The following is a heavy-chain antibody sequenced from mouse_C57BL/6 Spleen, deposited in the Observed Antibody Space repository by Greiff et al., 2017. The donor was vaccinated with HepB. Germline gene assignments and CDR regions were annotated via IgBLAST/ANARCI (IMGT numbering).Heavy chain of an antibody. J-gene: IGHJ2*01. Sequence: VQLQQPGAELVKPGASVKMSCKASGYTFTSYWITWVKQRPGQGLEWIGDIYPGSGSTNYNEKFKSKATLTVDTSSSTAYMQLSSLTSEDSAVYYCAIEETTVVDYFDYWGQGTTLTVSS. CDR2: IYPGSGST. V-gene: IGHV1-55*01. CDR1: GYTFTSYW. CDR3: AIEETTVVDYFDY. D-gene: IGHD1-1*01.